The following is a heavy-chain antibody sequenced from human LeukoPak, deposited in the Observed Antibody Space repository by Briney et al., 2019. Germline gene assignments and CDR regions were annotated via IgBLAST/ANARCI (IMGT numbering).Heavy chain of an antibody. Sequence: GASVKVSCKASGGTFSSYAISWVRQAPGQGLEWMGGIIPIFGTANYAQKFQGRVTITADESTSTAYMELSSLRSEDTAVYYCARVRSPYYYDSSGYPNWFDPWGQGTLVTVSS. CDR1: GGTFSSYA. V-gene: IGHV1-69*13. CDR2: IIPIFGTA. D-gene: IGHD3-22*01. J-gene: IGHJ5*02. CDR3: ARVRSPYYYDSSGYPNWFDP.